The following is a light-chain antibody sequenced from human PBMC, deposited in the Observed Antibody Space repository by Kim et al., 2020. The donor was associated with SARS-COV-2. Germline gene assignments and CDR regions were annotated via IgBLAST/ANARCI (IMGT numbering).Light chain of an antibody. J-gene: IGLJ1*01. V-gene: IGLV3-19*01. CDR1: SLRSYY. CDR3: NSRDSSGNPYV. Sequence: GQTVRITGQGGSLRSYYASWYQQKPGQAPVLVIYGKNNRPSGIPDRFSGSSSGNTASLTITGAQAEDEADYYCNSRDSSGNPYVFGTGTKVTVL. CDR2: GKN.